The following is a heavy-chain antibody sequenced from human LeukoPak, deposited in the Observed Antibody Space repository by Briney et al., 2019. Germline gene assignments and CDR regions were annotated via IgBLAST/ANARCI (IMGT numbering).Heavy chain of an antibody. CDR1: GFTLSSYA. D-gene: IGHD6-6*01. CDR2: ISGSGGST. J-gene: IGHJ4*02. CDR3: AKGGGGIAARPGGGFDY. Sequence: GGSLRLPCAASGFTLSSYAMSWVRQAPGKGLERVSAISGSGGSTYYADSVKGRFTISRDNSKNTLYLQMNSLRAEDTAVYYCAKGGGGIAARPGGGFDYWGQGTLVTVSS. V-gene: IGHV3-23*01.